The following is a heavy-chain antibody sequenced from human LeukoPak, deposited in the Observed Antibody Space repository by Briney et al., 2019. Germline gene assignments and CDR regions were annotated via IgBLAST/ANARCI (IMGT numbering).Heavy chain of an antibody. V-gene: IGHV3-9*01. J-gene: IGHJ4*02. CDR1: GFTFDNYA. CDR3: AKDFDSSGYFSYTFDS. CDR2: VSWNSGSI. Sequence: GGSLRLSCAASGFTFDNYAMNWVRQAPGKGLEWVSGVSWNSGSIGYVDSVRGRFIISRDNAKSSLYLQMDSLTPEDTALYYCAKDFDSSGYFSYTFDSWGQGTLVTVSS. D-gene: IGHD3-22*01.